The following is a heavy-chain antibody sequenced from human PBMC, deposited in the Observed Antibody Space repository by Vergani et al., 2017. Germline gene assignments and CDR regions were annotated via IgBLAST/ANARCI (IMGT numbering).Heavy chain of an antibody. CDR2: ISSSSSYI. J-gene: IGHJ6*02. D-gene: IGHD5-12*01. CDR1: GFTFSSYS. Sequence: EVQLVESGGGLVKPGGSLRLSCAASGFTFSSYSMNWVRQAPGKGLEWVSSISSSSSYIYYADSVKGRFTISRDNAKNSLYLQMNSLRAEDTAVYYCARALPIVATISDYYYGMDVWGQGTTVTVSS. CDR3: ARALPIVATISDYYYGMDV. V-gene: IGHV3-21*01.